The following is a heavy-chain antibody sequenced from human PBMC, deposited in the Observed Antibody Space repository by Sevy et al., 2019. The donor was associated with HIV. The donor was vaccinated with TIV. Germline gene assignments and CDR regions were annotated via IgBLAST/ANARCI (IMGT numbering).Heavy chain of an antibody. CDR2: ISYEGTET. D-gene: IGHD3-3*02. V-gene: IGHV3-30-3*01. Sequence: GGSLRLSCAASGFAFSSHAMHWVRQAPGKGLEWVAIISYEGTETFYAASVEGRFTISRDNSKNMLSLQINSLRPEDTAVYYCARDGGFSIKWYPLYWGYGTLVTVSS. CDR3: ARDGGFSIKWYPLY. CDR1: GFAFSSHA. J-gene: IGHJ4*01.